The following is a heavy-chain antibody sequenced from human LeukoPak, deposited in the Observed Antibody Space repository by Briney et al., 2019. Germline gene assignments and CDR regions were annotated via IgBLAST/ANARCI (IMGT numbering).Heavy chain of an antibody. CDR3: AREVNWNSATLFFDC. J-gene: IGHJ4*02. CDR1: GGSISSGDFY. CDR2: THYSGST. V-gene: IGHV4-31*03. D-gene: IGHD1-7*01. Sequence: SETLSLTCTVSGGSISSGDFYWTWIRQNPGKGLEWIGYTHYSGSTYYNPSLKSRVTISVDTPENQFSLKLSSVAAADTAVYYCAREVNWNSATLFFDCWGQGTLVTVSS.